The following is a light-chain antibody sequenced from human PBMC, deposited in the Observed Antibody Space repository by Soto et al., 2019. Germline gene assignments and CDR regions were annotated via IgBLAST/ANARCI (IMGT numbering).Light chain of an antibody. CDR1: QGISSA. J-gene: IGKJ5*01. Sequence: AIQLTQSPSSLSASVGDRVTITCRASQGISSALAWYQQRPGKAPKLLIYDTSTLEGGVPSRYRGSGSGTDFTLTISSLQPEDFATYYCQQFKSDPITFGQGTRLEIK. CDR3: QQFKSDPIT. CDR2: DTS. V-gene: IGKV1-13*02.